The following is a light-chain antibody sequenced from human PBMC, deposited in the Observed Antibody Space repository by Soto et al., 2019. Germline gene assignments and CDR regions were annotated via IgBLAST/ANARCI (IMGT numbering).Light chain of an antibody. J-gene: IGKJ1*01. Sequence: DLQMTQSPSSVSASVGDRVTITCRASQAFSGWLAWYQQKPGRAPKRLIYDVSNLQSGVPSRFSGSGSGTDFTLTISSLQPEDFATYYCQQGDSFPRTFGQGTKVEIK. CDR1: QAFSGW. CDR2: DVS. CDR3: QQGDSFPRT. V-gene: IGKV1-12*01.